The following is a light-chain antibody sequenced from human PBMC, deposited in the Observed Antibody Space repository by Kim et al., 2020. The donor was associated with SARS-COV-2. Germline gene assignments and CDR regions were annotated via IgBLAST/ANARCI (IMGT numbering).Light chain of an antibody. Sequence: QSVLTQPASVSGSPGQSITISCTGTSSDVGGYNYVSWYQQHPGKAPKLMIYDVSKRPSGVSNRFSGSKSGNTASLTISGLQAEDVADYYCSSYTSSSTYVFGTGTKVTVL. CDR1: SSDVGGYNY. CDR3: SSYTSSSTYV. CDR2: DVS. J-gene: IGLJ1*01. V-gene: IGLV2-14*01.